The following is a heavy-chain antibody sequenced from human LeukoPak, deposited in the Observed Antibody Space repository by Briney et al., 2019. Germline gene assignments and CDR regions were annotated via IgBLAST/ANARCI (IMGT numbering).Heavy chain of an antibody. D-gene: IGHD5-18*01. CDR2: MNPNSGNT. CDR1: GYIFSTYD. Sequence: GASVKVSCKASGYIFSTYDINWVRQATGQGLEWMGWMNPNSGNTGYAQKFQGRVTMTRNTSISTAYMELSSLRAEDTAVYYCARNAQVTRYFDYWGQGTLVTVSS. CDR3: ARNAQVTRYFDY. V-gene: IGHV1-8*01. J-gene: IGHJ4*02.